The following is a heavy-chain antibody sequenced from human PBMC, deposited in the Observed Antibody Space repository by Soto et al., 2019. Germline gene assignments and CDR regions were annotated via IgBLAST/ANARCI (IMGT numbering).Heavy chain of an antibody. D-gene: IGHD2-8*01. Sequence: QPXGSLILSCSASGFTFSSYGMHWVRQAPGKGLDWVAVISYDGSNKYYADSVKGRFTISRDNSKNTLYLQMNSLRAEDTAVYYCANQLGVLGYCTNGVCYPLDYYYYGMDVWGQGTTVTVSS. V-gene: IGHV3-30*18. J-gene: IGHJ6*02. CDR3: ANQLGVLGYCTNGVCYPLDYYYYGMDV. CDR2: ISYDGSNK. CDR1: GFTFSSYG.